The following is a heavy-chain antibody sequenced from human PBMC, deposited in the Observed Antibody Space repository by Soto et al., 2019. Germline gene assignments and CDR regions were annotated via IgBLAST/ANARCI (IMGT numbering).Heavy chain of an antibody. D-gene: IGHD3-10*01. V-gene: IGHV1-58*02. CDR2: IVVGSGNT. J-gene: IGHJ4*02. CDR1: GFTFTSSA. CDR3: AADSYGSGSYSGY. Sequence: SVKVSCKASGFTFTSSAMQWVRQARGQRLEWIGWIVVGSGNTNYAQKFQERVTITRDMSTSTAYMELSSLRSEDTAVYYCAADSYGSGSYSGYWGQGTLVTVSS.